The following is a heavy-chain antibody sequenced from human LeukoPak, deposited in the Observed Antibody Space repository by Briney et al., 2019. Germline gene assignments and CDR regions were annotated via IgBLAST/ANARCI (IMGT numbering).Heavy chain of an antibody. Sequence: SETLSLTCTVSGGSISSYYWSWIRQPPGKGLEWIGYIYYSGSTNYNPSLKSRVTISVDTSKNQFSLKLSSATAADTAVYYCARHIAAAGTFGYWGQGTLVTVSS. CDR3: ARHIAAAGTFGY. V-gene: IGHV4-59*08. CDR1: GGSISSYY. D-gene: IGHD6-13*01. CDR2: IYYSGST. J-gene: IGHJ4*02.